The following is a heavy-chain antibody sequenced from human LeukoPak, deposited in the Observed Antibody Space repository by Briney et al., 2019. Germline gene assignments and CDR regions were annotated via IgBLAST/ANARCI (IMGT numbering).Heavy chain of an antibody. CDR1: GFTFSSYA. D-gene: IGHD3-9*01. CDR2: ISYDGSNK. Sequence: GGSLRLSCAASGFTFSSYAMHWVRQAPGKGLEWVAVISYDGSNKYYADSVKGRFTISRDNSKNTLYVQMNNLRAEDAAIYYCAKDRLDWNYFDYWGPGILVTVSS. V-gene: IGHV3-30*04. CDR3: AKDRLDWNYFDY. J-gene: IGHJ4*02.